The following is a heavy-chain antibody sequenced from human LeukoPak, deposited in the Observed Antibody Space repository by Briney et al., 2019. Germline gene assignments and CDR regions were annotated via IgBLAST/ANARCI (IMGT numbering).Heavy chain of an antibody. V-gene: IGHV3-66*01. Sequence: GGSLRLSCAASEFSVGSNYMTWVRQAPGKGLEWVSLIYSGGSTYYADSVKGRFTISRDNSKNTLYLQMNSLRAEDTAVYYCARDRRPYYYYYYMDVWGKGTTVTVSS. D-gene: IGHD6-6*01. CDR2: IYSGGST. CDR1: EFSVGSNY. J-gene: IGHJ6*03. CDR3: ARDRRPYYYYYYMDV.